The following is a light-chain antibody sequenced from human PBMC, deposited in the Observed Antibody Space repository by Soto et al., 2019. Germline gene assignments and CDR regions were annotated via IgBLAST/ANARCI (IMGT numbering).Light chain of an antibody. CDR2: DTS. V-gene: IGKV3-20*01. J-gene: IGKJ5*01. CDR3: QQYDKVPPIT. CDR1: QSVSSNS. Sequence: ENVLTQSPGTLSLSPGDRATLSCWASQSVSSNSLAWYQHKPGQAPRLLIYDTSSRATGIPDRFSGSGSGTDFTLTISRLEPEDFAMYYCQQYDKVPPITFGQGTRLEI.